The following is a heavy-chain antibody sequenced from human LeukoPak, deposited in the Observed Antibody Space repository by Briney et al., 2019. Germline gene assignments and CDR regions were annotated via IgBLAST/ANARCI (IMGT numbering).Heavy chain of an antibody. Sequence: KASETLSLTCTVSGGSISSGSYYWSWIRQPAGKGLEWIGRIYTSGSTNYNPSLKSRVTISVDTSKNQFSLKLSSVTAADAAVYYCARLGPIFGVDYMDVWGKGTTVTVSS. CDR2: IYTSGST. J-gene: IGHJ6*03. CDR1: GGSISSGSYY. V-gene: IGHV4-61*02. CDR3: ARLGPIFGVDYMDV. D-gene: IGHD3-3*01.